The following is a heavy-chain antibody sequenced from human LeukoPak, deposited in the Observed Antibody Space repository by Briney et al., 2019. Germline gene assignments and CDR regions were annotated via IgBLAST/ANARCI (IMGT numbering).Heavy chain of an antibody. CDR1: RFTVTSHF. D-gene: IGHD6-19*01. CDR2: LYSGGRT. J-gene: IGHJ4*02. V-gene: IGHV3-66*02. Sequence: GGSLRLSCAASRFTVTSHFMNWVRQAPGKGLEWVSVLYSGGRTYYADSVKGRFTISRDNSKNTRYLQMNSLRAEDTAVYYCARGSQNRDGYRSGWYWVVGDQDARLDYWGQGTLVTVSS. CDR3: ARGSQNRDGYRSGWYWVVGDQDARLDY.